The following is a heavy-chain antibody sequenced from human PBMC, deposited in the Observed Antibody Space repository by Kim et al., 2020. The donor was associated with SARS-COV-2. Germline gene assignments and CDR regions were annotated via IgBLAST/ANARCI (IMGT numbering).Heavy chain of an antibody. J-gene: IGHJ6*02. CDR3: ARGGLRYYYGMDV. V-gene: IGHV3-21*01. D-gene: IGHD2-15*01. Sequence: YADSVKGRFTIYRDNDKNSLYLQMNSLRAEDTAVYYCARGGLRYYYGMDVWGQGTTVTVSS.